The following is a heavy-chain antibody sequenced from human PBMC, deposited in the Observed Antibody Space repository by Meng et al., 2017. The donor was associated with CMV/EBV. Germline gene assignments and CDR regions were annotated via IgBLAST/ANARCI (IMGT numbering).Heavy chain of an antibody. CDR3: AKVRGKVGATGYFDS. J-gene: IGHJ4*02. V-gene: IGHV3-30*18. CDR1: LSFSNYG. D-gene: IGHD1-26*01. Sequence: LSFSNYGMQWVRQDPGKGLEWVELISFDGNNKYYPASVKGRFTISRDNSKNTLYLQMNSLRAEDTAVYYCAKVRGKVGATGYFDSWGQGTLVTVSS. CDR2: ISFDGNNK.